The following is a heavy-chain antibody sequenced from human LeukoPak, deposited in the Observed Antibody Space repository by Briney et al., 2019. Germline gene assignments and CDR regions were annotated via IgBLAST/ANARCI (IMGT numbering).Heavy chain of an antibody. D-gene: IGHD5-12*01. CDR2: ISYDGSNK. CDR1: GFTFSSYA. J-gene: IGHJ4*02. Sequence: PGGSLRLSCAASGFTFSSYAMHSVRQAPGKGLEWVAVISYDGSNKYYADSVKGRFTISRDNSKNTLYLQMNSLRAEDTAVYYCARGPSGYHNTGGQGTLVTVSS. V-gene: IGHV3-30*04. CDR3: ARGPSGYHNT.